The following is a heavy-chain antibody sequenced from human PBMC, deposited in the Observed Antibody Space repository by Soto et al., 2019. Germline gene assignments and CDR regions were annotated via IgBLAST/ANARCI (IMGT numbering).Heavy chain of an antibody. J-gene: IGHJ4*02. CDR3: AKGSQYDMLTGYRAFDF. V-gene: IGHV3-23*01. D-gene: IGHD3-9*01. Sequence: EVQLLESGGGLVQPGGSLRLSCSASGFIFSNYAMSWIRQAPGKGLEWVSSISGGGGGTHYADSVKGRFTISRDNSKSTLHAQIHRLSSEDTAVYYCAKGSQYDMLTGYRAFDFWGQGTLVTVSS. CDR2: ISGGGGGT. CDR1: GFIFSNYA.